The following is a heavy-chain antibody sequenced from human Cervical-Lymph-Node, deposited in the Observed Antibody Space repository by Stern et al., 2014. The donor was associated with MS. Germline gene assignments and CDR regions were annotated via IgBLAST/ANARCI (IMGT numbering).Heavy chain of an antibody. CDR1: GGTFSSRS. D-gene: IGHD2-15*01. Sequence: QVQLVQSGAEVKKPGSSVKVSCKASGGTFSSRSFSWVRQAPGQGLEGLGRIIPIQDITNYVQHFQERVTITADRSTSTAYMELSSLRSEDTAVYFCAIGGAGAAFDYWGQGTLVTVSS. CDR2: IIPIQDIT. CDR3: AIGGAGAAFDY. J-gene: IGHJ4*02. V-gene: IGHV1-69*09.